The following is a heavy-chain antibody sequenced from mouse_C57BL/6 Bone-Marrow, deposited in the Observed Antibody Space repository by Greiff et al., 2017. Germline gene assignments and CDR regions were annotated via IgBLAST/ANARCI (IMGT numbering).Heavy chain of an antibody. CDR2: ISSGGDYI. Sequence: EVMLVESGEGLVKPGGSLKLSCAASGFTFSSYAMSWVRQTPEKRLEWVAYISSGGDYIYYAATVKGRFTISSDNARNTLYLQMSSLKSEDTAMYYCTRDGYGSVWYFGVRGTGATGTFSS. D-gene: IGHD1-1*01. J-gene: IGHJ1*03. CDR1: GFTFSSYA. CDR3: TRDGYGSVWYFGV. V-gene: IGHV5-9-1*02.